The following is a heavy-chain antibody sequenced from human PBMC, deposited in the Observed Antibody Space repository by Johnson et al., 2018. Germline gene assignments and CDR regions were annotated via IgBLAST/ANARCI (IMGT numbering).Heavy chain of an antibody. D-gene: IGHD2-15*01. Sequence: QVQLVQSGGGVVEPGRSLRLSCVASGFIFSNYPMHWVRQGPGKGLEWVALIAYNGSHQDFADSVKGRFTISRDNSKNTLYLQMNSLRTEDTAVFYCARGPSVVVVPPKPDAFDIWGQGTTVTVSS. CDR2: IAYNGSHQ. CDR3: ARGPSVVVVPPKPDAFDI. V-gene: IGHV3-30-3*01. J-gene: IGHJ3*02. CDR1: GFIFSNYP.